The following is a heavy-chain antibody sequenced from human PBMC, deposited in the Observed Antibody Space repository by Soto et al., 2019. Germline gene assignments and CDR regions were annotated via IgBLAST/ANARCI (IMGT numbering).Heavy chain of an antibody. D-gene: IGHD1-20*01. V-gene: IGHV3-43*01. CDR3: AKQRYSWNDGLDY. CDR1: GFTFDDYT. J-gene: IGHJ4*02. Sequence: GGSLRLSCAASGFTFDDYTMHWVRQAPGKGLEWVSLISWDGGSTYYADSVKGRFTISRDNSKNSLYLQMNSLRTEDTALYYCAKQRYSWNDGLDYWGQGTLVTVSS. CDR2: ISWDGGST.